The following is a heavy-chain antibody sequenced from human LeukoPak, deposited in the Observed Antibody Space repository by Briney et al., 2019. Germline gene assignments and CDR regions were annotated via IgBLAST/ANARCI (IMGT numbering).Heavy chain of an antibody. CDR1: GFTFSSYT. D-gene: IGHD6-6*01. CDR2: IGGRGINT. V-gene: IGHV3-23*01. Sequence: GGSLRLSCVASGFTFSSYTMGWVRQAPGKGLEWLSAIGGRGINTWYADSVKGRFTISRDNSKNTLSLQMNSLRAEDTTVYYCAKGSSAAHPYYFDYWGQGIVVSVSS. CDR3: AKGSSAAHPYYFDY. J-gene: IGHJ4*02.